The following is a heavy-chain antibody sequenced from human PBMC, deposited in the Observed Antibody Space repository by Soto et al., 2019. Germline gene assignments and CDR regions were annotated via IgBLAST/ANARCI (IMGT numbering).Heavy chain of an antibody. V-gene: IGHV4-4*07. D-gene: IGHD3-3*01. J-gene: IGHJ5*02. CDR2: IYSSGST. CDR1: GGAISTYY. CDR3: ARGQRFSDWFDP. Sequence: QVHLQESGPGLVKPSETLSLTCTVSGGAISTYYWTWIRQPAGKGLEWIGRIYSSGSTKYNPSLQSQVTMSLDTSNNQFSLRLTSVTAADTAVYYCARGQRFSDWFDPWGQGTFVTVSS.